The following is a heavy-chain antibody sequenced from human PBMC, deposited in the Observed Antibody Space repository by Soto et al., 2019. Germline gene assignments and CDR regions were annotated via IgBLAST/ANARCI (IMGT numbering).Heavy chain of an antibody. CDR3: ARDKITGLFDY. CDR1: GGSISSGGYY. V-gene: IGHV4-31*03. J-gene: IGHJ4*02. D-gene: IGHD2-8*02. Sequence: SETLSLTCTVSGGSISSGGYYWSWIRQHPGKGLEWIGYIYYSGSTYYNPSLKNRVTISVDTSKNQLSLKLSSVTAADTAVYYCARDKITGLFDYWGQGTLVTVS. CDR2: IYYSGST.